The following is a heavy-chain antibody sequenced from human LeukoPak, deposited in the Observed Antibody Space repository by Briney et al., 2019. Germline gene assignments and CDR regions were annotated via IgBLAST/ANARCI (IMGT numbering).Heavy chain of an antibody. Sequence: ASVKVSCKASGYTFTSYGISWVRQAPAQGLEWMGWISVYNGNTNYAQKLQGRVTMTTDTSTSTAYMELRSLRSDDTAVYYCARGGYCSGGSCYYYYYYGMDVWGQGTTVTVSS. J-gene: IGHJ6*02. D-gene: IGHD2-15*01. CDR1: GYTFTSYG. CDR2: ISVYNGNT. CDR3: ARGGYCSGGSCYYYYYYGMDV. V-gene: IGHV1-18*01.